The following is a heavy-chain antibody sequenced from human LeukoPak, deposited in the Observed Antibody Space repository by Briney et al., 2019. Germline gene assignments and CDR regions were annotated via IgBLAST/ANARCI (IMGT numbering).Heavy chain of an antibody. Sequence: PGGSLRLSCAASGFTFSSYSMNWVRQAPGKGLEWVSSISSSSSYIYYADSVKGRFTISRDNAKNSLYLQMNSLRAEDTAVYYCARDRYGSGSYYNVDYWGQGTLVTVSS. CDR1: GFTFSSYS. J-gene: IGHJ4*02. D-gene: IGHD3-10*01. V-gene: IGHV3-21*01. CDR2: ISSSSSYI. CDR3: ARDRYGSGSYYNVDY.